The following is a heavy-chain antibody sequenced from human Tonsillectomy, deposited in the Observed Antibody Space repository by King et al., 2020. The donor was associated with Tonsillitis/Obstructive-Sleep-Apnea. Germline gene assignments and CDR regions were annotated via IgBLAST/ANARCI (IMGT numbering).Heavy chain of an antibody. CDR3: ARAAIQWIFDF. V-gene: IGHV1-18*01. J-gene: IGHJ4*02. CDR2: ISGFNGNT. CDR1: GYIFNSYG. Sequence: VQLVESGAEVKKPGASVRVSCKASGYIFNSYGITWVRQAPGQGLEWMGWISGFNGNTNYAQKLQGRVTMTTDTSTSTAYMEVRSLRSDDTAVYYCARAAIQWIFDFWGQGTLVTVSS. D-gene: IGHD5-12*01.